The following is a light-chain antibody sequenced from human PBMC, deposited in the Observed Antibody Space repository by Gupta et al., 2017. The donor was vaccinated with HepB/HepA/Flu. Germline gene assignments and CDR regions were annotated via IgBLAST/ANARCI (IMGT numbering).Light chain of an antibody. CDR1: SSDVGGYNY. CDR3: CSYAGSYTWV. CDR2: YVS. V-gene: IGLV2-11*01. Sequence: QSALTQPRSVSGSPGQSVNISCTGTSSDVGGYNYVSWYQQHPGKAPKLMIYYVSKRPSGVPDRFSGSKSGNTASLTISGLQAEDEADYYCCSYAGSYTWVFGGGTKLTVL. J-gene: IGLJ3*02.